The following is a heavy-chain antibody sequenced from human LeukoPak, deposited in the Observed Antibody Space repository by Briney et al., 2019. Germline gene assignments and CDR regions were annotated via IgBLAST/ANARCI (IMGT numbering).Heavy chain of an antibody. V-gene: IGHV4-31*03. CDR2: IYYSGST. Sequence: SETLSLTCTVSGGSISSGGYYWSWIRQHPGKGLEWIGYIYYSGSTYYNPSLKSRVTISVDTSKNQFSLKLSSVTAADMAVYYCARAGGTFFDCWGQGTLVTVSS. CDR1: GGSISSGGYY. J-gene: IGHJ4*02. CDR3: ARAGGTFFDC.